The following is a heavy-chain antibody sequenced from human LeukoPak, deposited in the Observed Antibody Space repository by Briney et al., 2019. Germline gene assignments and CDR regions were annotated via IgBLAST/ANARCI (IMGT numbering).Heavy chain of an antibody. CDR2: INHSGST. CDR3: ARGRIHYDSTGYYY. J-gene: IGHJ4*02. CDR1: GGSFSGYY. Sequence: SETLSLTCAVYGGSFSGYYWSWIRQPPGKGLEWIGEINHSGSTNYNSSLKSRVTISVDTSKNQFSVKLSSVTAADAAVYYCARGRIHYDSTGYYYWGQGTLVTVSS. D-gene: IGHD3-22*01. V-gene: IGHV4-34*01.